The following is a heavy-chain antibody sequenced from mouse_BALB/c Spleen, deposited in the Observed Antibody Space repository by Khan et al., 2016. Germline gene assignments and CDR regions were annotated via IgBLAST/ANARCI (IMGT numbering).Heavy chain of an antibody. V-gene: IGHV1S135*01. D-gene: IGHD2-4*01. CDR1: GYSFTDYN. J-gene: IGHJ3*01. CDR3: ARYDYDVVWFAY. Sequence: VQLQQSGPELVKPGPSVKVSCKASGYSFTDYNMYWVKPRRGKSLEWIGYIDPYNGGINYNQQFKGQATLTVDKSSSTAFMHLNSLTSEDSAVYYCARYDYDVVWFAYWGQGTLVTVSA. CDR2: IDPYNGGI.